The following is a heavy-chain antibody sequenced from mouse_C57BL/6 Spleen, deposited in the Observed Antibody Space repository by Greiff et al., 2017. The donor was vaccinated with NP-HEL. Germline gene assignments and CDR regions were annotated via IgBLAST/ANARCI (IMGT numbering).Heavy chain of an antibody. CDR1: GYTFTSYW. V-gene: IGHV1-64*01. D-gene: IGHD1-1*01. Sequence: QVQLQQPGAELVKPGASVKLSCKASGYTFTSYWMHWVQQRPGQGLEWIGMIHPNSGSTNYNEKFKSKATLTVDKSSSTAYMQLSSLTSEDSAVYYCARRGITTVVADAMDYWGQGTSVTVSS. CDR2: IHPNSGST. CDR3: ARRGITTVVADAMDY. J-gene: IGHJ4*01.